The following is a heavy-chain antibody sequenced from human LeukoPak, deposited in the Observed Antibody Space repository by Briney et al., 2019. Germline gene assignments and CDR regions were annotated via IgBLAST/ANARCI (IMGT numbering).Heavy chain of an antibody. D-gene: IGHD6-19*01. CDR2: IYYSGST. J-gene: IGHJ4*02. V-gene: IGHV4-59*08. Sequence: SETLSLTCAVYGGSFSGYYWSWIRQPPGKGLEWIGYIYYSGSTNYNPSLMSRLTISVDTSKNQFSLKLSSVTAADTAVYYCARLIAVAGTYRGHFDYWGQGALVTVSS. CDR3: ARLIAVAGTYRGHFDY. CDR1: GGSFSGYY.